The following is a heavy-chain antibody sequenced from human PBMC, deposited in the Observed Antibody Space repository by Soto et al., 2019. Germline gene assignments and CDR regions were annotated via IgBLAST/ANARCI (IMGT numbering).Heavy chain of an antibody. J-gene: IGHJ6*02. CDR1: GGTFSSYA. D-gene: IGHD2-2*01. CDR2: IIPIFGTA. V-gene: IGHV1-69*13. CDR3: ESVHCSSTSCYPRYYYGMDV. Sequence: GASVKVSCKASGGTFSSYAISWVRQAPGQGLEWMGGIIPIFGTANYAQKFQGRVTITADESTSTAYMELRSLRSEDTAVYYCESVHCSSTSCYPRYYYGMDVWGQGTTVTVSS.